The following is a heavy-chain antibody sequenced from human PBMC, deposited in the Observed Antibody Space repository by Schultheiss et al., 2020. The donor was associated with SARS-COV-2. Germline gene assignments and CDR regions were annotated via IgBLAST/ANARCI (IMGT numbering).Heavy chain of an antibody. CDR3: AREPSYSSGGMDV. CDR1: GGSISSGDYY. CDR2: SYYYGST. V-gene: IGHV4-61*08. Sequence: SETLSLTCTVSGGSISSGDYYWSWIRQPPGKGLEWIGYSYYYGSTYFNPSLKSRVTISVDTSKNQFSLKLSSVTAADTAVYYCAREPSYSSGGMDVWGQGTTVTVSS. D-gene: IGHD6-19*01. J-gene: IGHJ6*02.